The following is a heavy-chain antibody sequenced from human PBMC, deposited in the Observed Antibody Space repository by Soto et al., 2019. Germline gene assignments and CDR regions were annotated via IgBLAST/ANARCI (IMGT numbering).Heavy chain of an antibody. D-gene: IGHD3-22*01. CDR2: ISHSGIT. Sequence: QVQLQESGPGLVRPSGALSVTCAVSGDSISRSHWWSWVRQSPGKGLEWIGEISHSGITNYNPSRKSRVTISGDKSKTQLSLKLTSVTAADTAVYYCARVRYDRSGFDHWGQGTLVSVSS. V-gene: IGHV4-4*02. CDR1: GDSISRSHW. J-gene: IGHJ4*02. CDR3: ARVRYDRSGFDH.